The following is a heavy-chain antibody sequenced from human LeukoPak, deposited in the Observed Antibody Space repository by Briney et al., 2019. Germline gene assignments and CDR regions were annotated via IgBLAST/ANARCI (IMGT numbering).Heavy chain of an antibody. Sequence: PSETLSLTCTVSGGSISGSSYYWGWLRQPPGKGLEWIGSIYYSGSTYHNPSLKSRVTISVDTSKNQFSLKLSSVTAADTAVYYCARDSRRDGYNLDYWGQGTLVTVSS. J-gene: IGHJ4*02. D-gene: IGHD5-24*01. CDR2: IYYSGST. CDR3: ARDSRRDGYNLDY. V-gene: IGHV4-39*07. CDR1: GGSISGSSYY.